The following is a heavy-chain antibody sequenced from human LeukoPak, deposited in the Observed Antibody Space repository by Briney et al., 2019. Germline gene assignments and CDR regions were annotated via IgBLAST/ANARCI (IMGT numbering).Heavy chain of an antibody. CDR1: GGSIRSGDYY. CDR2: IYNTGST. V-gene: IGHV4-31*03. CDR3: ARDHDSTNYQRRRHYFDL. Sequence: SETLSLTCNVSGGSIRSGDYYWNWIRQHPGKGLEWIAKIYNTGSTYYNPSLRSRLSLSIDTSKNQFSLKLSSVTAADTAMYYCARDHDSTNYQRRRHYFDLWGRGTLVTVSS. D-gene: IGHD2/OR15-2a*01. J-gene: IGHJ2*01.